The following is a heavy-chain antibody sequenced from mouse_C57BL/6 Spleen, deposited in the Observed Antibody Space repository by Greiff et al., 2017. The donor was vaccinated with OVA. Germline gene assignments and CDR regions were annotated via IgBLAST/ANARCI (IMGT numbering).Heavy chain of an antibody. CDR3: ARMGGNYDY. Sequence: QVQLQQPGAELVRPGTSVKLSCKASGYTFTSYWMHWVKQRPGQGLEWIGVIDPSDSYTNYNQKFKGKATLTVYTSSSTAYMQLSSLTSEDSAVYYCARMGGNYDYWGQGTTLTVSS. CDR2: IDPSDSYT. D-gene: IGHD2-1*01. CDR1: GYTFTSYW. V-gene: IGHV1-59*01. J-gene: IGHJ2*01.